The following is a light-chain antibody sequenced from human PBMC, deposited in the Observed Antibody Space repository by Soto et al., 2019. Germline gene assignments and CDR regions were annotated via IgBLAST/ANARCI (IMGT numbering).Light chain of an antibody. CDR3: QQTYSTPHT. J-gene: IGKJ2*01. CDR1: QTISSY. V-gene: IGKV1-39*01. CDR2: AAS. Sequence: EIQMTQSPSSLSSSVGDRATITCRASQTISSYLNWYQQKPGQAPKLLIYAASPLQSGVPSRFSGSGSGTDFTLTSSSLQPVAVATYYCQQTYSTPHTFGQGTKLGIK.